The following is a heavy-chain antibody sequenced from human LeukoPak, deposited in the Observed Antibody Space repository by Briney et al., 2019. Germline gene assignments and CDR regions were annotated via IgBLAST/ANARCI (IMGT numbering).Heavy chain of an antibody. V-gene: IGHV1-2*02. CDR1: GYTFTGYY. CDR3: ARDRVGYCSGGSCLYFDY. D-gene: IGHD2-15*01. Sequence: ASVKVSCKASGYTFTGYYMHWVRQAPGQGLEWMGWINPNSGGTNYAQKFQGRVTMTRDTSISTAYMGLSRLRSDDTAVYYCARDRVGYCSGGSCLYFDYWGQGTLVTVSS. CDR2: INPNSGGT. J-gene: IGHJ4*02.